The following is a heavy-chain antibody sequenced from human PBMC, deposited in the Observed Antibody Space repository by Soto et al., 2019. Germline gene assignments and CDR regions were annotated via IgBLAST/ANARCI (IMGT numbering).Heavy chain of an antibody. Sequence: PXESLSLPCTASGDSMGGVGYGSWIRQFPGRGLEWIGCISSSGSNYYNPALNNRISLSLDTSQNQFSLKLLSVTAADTAIYYCARSGVTGIVIPSHWFDTWGQATLVTVPS. CDR3: ARSGVTGIVIPSHWFDT. CDR1: GDSMGGVGY. V-gene: IGHV4-31*03. J-gene: IGHJ5*02. CDR2: ISSSGSN. D-gene: IGHD2-21*02.